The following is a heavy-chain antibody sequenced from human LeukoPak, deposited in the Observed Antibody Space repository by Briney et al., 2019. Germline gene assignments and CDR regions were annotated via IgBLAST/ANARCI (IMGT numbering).Heavy chain of an antibody. V-gene: IGHV1-69*13. Sequence: SVKVPCKASGGTFSSYAISWVRQAPGRGLEWMGGIIPIFGTANYAQKFQGRVTITADESTSTAYMELSSLRSEDTAVYYCARDLPTQSYYYGMDVWGQGTTVTVSS. CDR2: IIPIFGTA. CDR1: GGTFSSYA. J-gene: IGHJ6*02. CDR3: ARDLPTQSYYYGMDV. D-gene: IGHD4-11*01.